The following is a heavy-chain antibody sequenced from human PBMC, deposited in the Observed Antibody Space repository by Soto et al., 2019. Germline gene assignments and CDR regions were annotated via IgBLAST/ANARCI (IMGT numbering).Heavy chain of an antibody. CDR2: ISSTSSII. J-gene: IGHJ5*02. Sequence: EVQLVESGGGLVQPGGFLRLSCAASGFSFSSHSMNWVRQAPGKGLEWVSYISSTSSIIYYADSVKGRFTTSRDNAKNSLYLQMNSLRGEDTAVYDCARAEGWPAISFRPWGQGTLVIVSS. CDR1: GFSFSSHS. V-gene: IGHV3-48*01. D-gene: IGHD2-2*02. CDR3: ARAEGWPAISFRP.